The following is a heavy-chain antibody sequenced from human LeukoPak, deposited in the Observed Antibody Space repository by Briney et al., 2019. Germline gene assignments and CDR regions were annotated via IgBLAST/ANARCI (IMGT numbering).Heavy chain of an antibody. V-gene: IGHV5-51*01. D-gene: IGHD3-10*01. J-gene: IGHJ4*02. Sequence: HGESLKISCKGSGYSFTSHWIGWVRQMPGKGLEWMGIVNPDDSDTIYGPSFQGQVTISADESITTAYLQWSSLKASDTAMYYCARLRWPRGGRSSFDYWGQGALVTVSS. CDR1: GYSFTSHW. CDR3: ARLRWPRGGRSSFDY. CDR2: VNPDDSDT.